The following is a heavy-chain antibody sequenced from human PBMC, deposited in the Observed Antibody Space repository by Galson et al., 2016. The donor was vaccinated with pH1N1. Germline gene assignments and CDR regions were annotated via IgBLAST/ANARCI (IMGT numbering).Heavy chain of an antibody. J-gene: IGHJ4*02. CDR3: AHRGTIFEEYYFDY. CDR2: IYLDDDK. D-gene: IGHD3-3*01. V-gene: IGHV2-5*02. CDR1: GFSLSTSGVG. Sequence: PALVKPTQTLTLTCTFSGFSLSTSGVGVGWIRQPPGKALEWLALIYLDDDKRYSTSLKRRLTITKDTSKNQVVLTMTNMDPVDTATYYCAHRGTIFEEYYFDYWGQGTLVTVSS.